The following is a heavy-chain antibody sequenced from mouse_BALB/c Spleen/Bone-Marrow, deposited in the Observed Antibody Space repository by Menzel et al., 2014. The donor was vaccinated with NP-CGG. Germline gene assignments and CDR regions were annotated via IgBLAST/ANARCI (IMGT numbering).Heavy chain of an antibody. Sequence: EVKLMVSGGGLVQPGRSLQLSCAASAFDFSRYWMSWVRQAPGKGLEWIGEINPDSSTINYTPSLKDKFIISRDNTRNTLYLQMSKVRSEDTALYYCARLYYYGQFAYWGQGTLVTGSA. D-gene: IGHD1-1*01. CDR3: ARLYYYGQFAY. CDR2: INPDSSTI. CDR1: AFDFSRYW. J-gene: IGHJ3*01. V-gene: IGHV4-1*02.